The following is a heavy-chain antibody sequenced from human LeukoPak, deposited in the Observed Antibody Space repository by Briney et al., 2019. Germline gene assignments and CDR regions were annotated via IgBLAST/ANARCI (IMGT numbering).Heavy chain of an antibody. J-gene: IGHJ6*03. CDR1: GYTLTGLS. CDR2: FDPEDGET. Sequence: GASVKVSCKVSGYTLTGLSMHWVRQAPGKGLEWMGGFDPEDGETIYAQKFQGRVTMTEDTSTDTAYMELSSLRSEDTAVYYCATALGSYYYMDVWGKGTTVTVSS. D-gene: IGHD1-26*01. CDR3: ATALGSYYYMDV. V-gene: IGHV1-24*01.